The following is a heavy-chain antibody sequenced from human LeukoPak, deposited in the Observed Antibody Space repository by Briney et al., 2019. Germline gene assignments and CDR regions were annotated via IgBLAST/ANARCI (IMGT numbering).Heavy chain of an antibody. J-gene: IGHJ4*02. D-gene: IGHD5-18*01. V-gene: IGHV3-9*01. CDR2: ISWNSGSI. CDR3: AKDVYSYGRFFDY. Sequence: GRSLRLSCAASGFTFDDYAMHWVRQAPRKGLEWVSGISWNSGSIGYADSVKGRFTISRDNAKNSLYLQMNSLRAEDTALYYCAKDVYSYGRFFDYWGQGTLVTVSS. CDR1: GFTFDDYA.